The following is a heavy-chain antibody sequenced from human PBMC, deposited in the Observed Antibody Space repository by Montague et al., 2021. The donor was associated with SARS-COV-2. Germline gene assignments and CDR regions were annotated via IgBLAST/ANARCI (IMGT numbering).Heavy chain of an antibody. CDR3: ARGWAFDP. V-gene: IGHV4-59*08. CDR1: VSWNFGAD. CDR2: VYYNGNT. J-gene: IGHJ3*01. D-gene: IGHD6-19*01. Sequence: SETLSLTCTRLVSWNFGADWKRIRLNPRNNRKSIADVYYNGNTKYNPSLQSRVTISIDTSENQFSLRLNSVTAADTAVYFCARGWAFDPWGQGRLVTVSS.